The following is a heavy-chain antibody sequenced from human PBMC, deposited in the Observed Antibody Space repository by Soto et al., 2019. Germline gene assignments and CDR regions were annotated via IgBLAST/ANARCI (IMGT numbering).Heavy chain of an antibody. D-gene: IGHD6-19*01. J-gene: IGHJ4*02. CDR2: MNPNSGNT. CDR3: VVDYRSSFGH. CDR1: GYTFTSYS. V-gene: IGHV1-8*01. Sequence: GASMKVSCKASGYTFTSYSVNWVRQATGQGLEWMGWMNPNSGNTGYAQKFQGRVTMTRSTSISTAYMELSSLRSEDTAVYYCVVDYRSSFGHWRPGTLVTVSS.